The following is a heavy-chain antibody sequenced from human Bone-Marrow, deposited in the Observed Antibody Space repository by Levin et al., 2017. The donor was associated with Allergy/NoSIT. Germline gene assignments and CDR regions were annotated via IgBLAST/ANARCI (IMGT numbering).Heavy chain of an antibody. CDR2: INPNSGGT. J-gene: IGHJ6*02. CDR1: GYSFTAYY. D-gene: IGHD3-10*01. V-gene: IGHV1-2*06. Sequence: ASVKVSCKASGYSFTAYYMHWVRQAPGQGLEWMGRINPNSGGTNYARKFQGRVTMTRDTSISTVYMELNSLRPDDTAIYYCARDEKATRGGMDVWGQGATVTVSS. CDR3: ARDEKATRGGMDV.